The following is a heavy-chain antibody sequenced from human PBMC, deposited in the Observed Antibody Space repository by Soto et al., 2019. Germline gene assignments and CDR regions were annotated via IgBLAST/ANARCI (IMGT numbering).Heavy chain of an antibody. CDR3: ARATGGSGWAWVDY. V-gene: IGHV3-53*01. CDR2: LYSDGTT. D-gene: IGHD6-19*01. CDR1: AFTVSTYY. Sequence: EVQLVESGGGLIQPGGSLRLSCAASAFTVSTYYMTWVRQPPGKGLEWVSVLYSDGTTYYADSVEGRFTISRDNSKNTLFLQMNTLRVDDTAVYYCARATGGSGWAWVDYWCQGTLVTVSS. J-gene: IGHJ4*02.